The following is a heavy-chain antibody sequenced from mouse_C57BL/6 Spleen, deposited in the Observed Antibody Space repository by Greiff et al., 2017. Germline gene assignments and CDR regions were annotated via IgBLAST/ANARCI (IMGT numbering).Heavy chain of an antibody. D-gene: IGHD2-2*01. CDR2: INPYNGDT. CDR3: ARGDYGYDGPTYYAMDY. CDR1: GYSFTGYF. J-gene: IGHJ4*01. Sequence: VQLQQSGPELVKPGDSVKISCKASGYSFTGYFMNWVMQSHGKSLEWIGRINPYNGDTFYNQKFKGKATLTVDKSSSTAHMELRSLTSEDSAVYYCARGDYGYDGPTYYAMDYWGQGTSVTVSS. V-gene: IGHV1-20*01.